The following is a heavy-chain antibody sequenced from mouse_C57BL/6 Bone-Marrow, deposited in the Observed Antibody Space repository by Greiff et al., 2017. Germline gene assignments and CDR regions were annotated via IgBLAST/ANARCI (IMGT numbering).Heavy chain of an antibody. V-gene: IGHV1-82*01. J-gene: IGHJ2*01. CDR1: GYAFSSSW. Sequence: QVQLQQSGPELVKPGASVKISCKASGYAFSSSWMNWVKQRPGKGLEWIGRIYPGDGDTNYNGKFKGKATLTADKSSSTAYMQLSSLTSEDSAVCFCARWCYFDYWGQGTTLTVSS. D-gene: IGHD1-1*02. CDR3: ARWCYFDY. CDR2: IYPGDGDT.